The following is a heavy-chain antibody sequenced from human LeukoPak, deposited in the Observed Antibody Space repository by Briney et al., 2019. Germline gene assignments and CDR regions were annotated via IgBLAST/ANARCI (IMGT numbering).Heavy chain of an antibody. Sequence: GGSLRLSCAASGFIFSNYGMHWVRQPPGKGLEWVAFIRSDGSDKYSAASVKGRFTISRDNSKNTLYLQMNSLRAEDTAVYYCAKHDGSSDFWGQGTLVTVSS. CDR1: GFIFSNYG. V-gene: IGHV3-30*02. D-gene: IGHD3-22*01. CDR2: IRSDGSDK. CDR3: AKHDGSSDF. J-gene: IGHJ4*02.